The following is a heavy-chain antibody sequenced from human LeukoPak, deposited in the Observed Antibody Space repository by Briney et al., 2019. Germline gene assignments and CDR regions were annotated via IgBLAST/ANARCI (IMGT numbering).Heavy chain of an antibody. J-gene: IGHJ4*02. D-gene: IGHD1-7*01. CDR2: MYTSGIT. CDR1: GDSFSSYF. CDR3: AREITGTRCVDY. Sequence: PSETLSLTCTVSGDSFSSYFWSWIRQPAGKGLEWIGRMYTSGITNSNPSLKSRVTMSVDTSKNQFSLNLTSVTAADTTVYYCAREITGTRCVDYWGQGILVTVSS. V-gene: IGHV4-4*07.